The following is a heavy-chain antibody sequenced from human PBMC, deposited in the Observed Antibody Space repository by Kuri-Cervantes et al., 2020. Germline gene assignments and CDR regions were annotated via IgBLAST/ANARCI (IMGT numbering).Heavy chain of an antibody. CDR2: VSWNGSRT. CDR1: GFTFSNSD. Sequence: GGSLRLSCAASGFTFSNSDMNWVHQAPGKGLEWVSGVSWNGSRTHYADSVKGQFIISRDNSRNTLYLQMNSLRAEDTAVYYCARIRLGAIVATMRDGMDVWGQGTTVTVSS. J-gene: IGHJ6*02. V-gene: IGHV3-35*02. D-gene: IGHD5-12*01. CDR3: ARIRLGAIVATMRDGMDV.